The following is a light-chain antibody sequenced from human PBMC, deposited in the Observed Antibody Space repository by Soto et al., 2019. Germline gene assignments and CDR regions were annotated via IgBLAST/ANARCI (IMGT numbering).Light chain of an antibody. CDR3: MQTTQLPLT. Sequence: DIVLTQTPLSSPVTLGQPASISCRSRQSLVHSDGHTYFNWLQQRAGQPPRLLIYEVSNRVSGVSDRFSGSGAGTDFTLEISRVEAEDVGVYYCMQTTQLPLTFGGGTKVEIK. J-gene: IGKJ4*01. CDR2: EVS. CDR1: QSLVHSDGHTY. V-gene: IGKV2-24*01.